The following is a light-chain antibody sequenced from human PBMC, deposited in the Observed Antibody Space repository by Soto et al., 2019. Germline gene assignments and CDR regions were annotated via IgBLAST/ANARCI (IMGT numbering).Light chain of an antibody. J-gene: IGLJ2*01. Sequence: QSALTQPASVSGSPGQSITISCTGTSSDVWSYNLVSWYQQHPVKAPKLMIYEVSQRPSGVSNRFSGSKSGNTASLTISGLQAEDEAYYYCCSYAGSSTYVFGGGTKLTVL. V-gene: IGLV2-23*02. CDR3: CSYAGSSTYV. CDR1: SSDVWSYNL. CDR2: EVS.